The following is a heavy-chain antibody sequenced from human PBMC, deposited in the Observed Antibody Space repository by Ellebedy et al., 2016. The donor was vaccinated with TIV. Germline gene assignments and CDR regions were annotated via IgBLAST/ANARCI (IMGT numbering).Heavy chain of an antibody. D-gene: IGHD3-10*01. CDR2: INPNSGGT. CDR3: ARDTHYYGSGSYFPLDY. CDR1: RGTFSSYA. J-gene: IGHJ4*02. V-gene: IGHV1-2*04. Sequence: AASVKVSCKASRGTFSSYAISWVRQAPGQGLEWMGWINPNSGGTNYAQKFQGWVTMTRDTSISTAYMELSRLRSDDPAVYYCARDTHYYGSGSYFPLDYWGQGTLVTVSS.